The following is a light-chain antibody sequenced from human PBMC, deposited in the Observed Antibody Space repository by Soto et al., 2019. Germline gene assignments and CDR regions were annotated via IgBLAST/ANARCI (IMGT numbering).Light chain of an antibody. CDR2: DVS. V-gene: IGLV2-14*01. J-gene: IGLJ1*01. CDR3: SSYTSSNTLLYV. CDR1: SSDVGGHNY. Sequence: QSVLTQPASVSGSPGQSITISCTGTSSDVGGHNYVSWNQFHPGKAPKLMIYDVSNRPSGVSNRFSGSKSGNTASLTISGLQAEDEADYYCSSYTSSNTLLYVFGTGTKVTVL.